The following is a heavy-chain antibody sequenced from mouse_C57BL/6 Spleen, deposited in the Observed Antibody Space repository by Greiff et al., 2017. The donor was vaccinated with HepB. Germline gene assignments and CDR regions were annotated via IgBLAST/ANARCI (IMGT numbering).Heavy chain of an antibody. D-gene: IGHD3-3*01. CDR3: ARWGGTRYFDY. V-gene: IGHV1-69*01. Sequence: VQLQQPGAELVMPGASVKLSCKASGYTFTSYWMHWVKQRPGQGLEWIGEIDPSDSYTNYNQKFKGKSTLTVDKSSSTAYMQLSSLTSEDSAVYYCARWGGTRYFDYWGQGTTLTVSS. CDR2: IDPSDSYT. CDR1: GYTFTSYW. J-gene: IGHJ2*01.